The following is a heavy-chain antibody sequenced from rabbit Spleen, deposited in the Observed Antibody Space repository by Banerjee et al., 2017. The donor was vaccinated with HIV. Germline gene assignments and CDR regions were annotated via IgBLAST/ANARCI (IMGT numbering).Heavy chain of an antibody. Sequence: QSLEESGGGLVKPGGTLTLTCTASGVSFSYSSYMCWVRQAPGKGLEWIACIDAGSSGLTYFATWAKGRFTISKTSSTTVTLQMTRLTDEDTATYFCARDTSSSFSSYGMDLWGPGTLVTVS. J-gene: IGHJ6*01. CDR2: IDAGSSGLT. D-gene: IGHD1-1*01. CDR3: ARDTSSSFSSYGMDL. CDR1: GVSFSYSSY. V-gene: IGHV1S40*01.